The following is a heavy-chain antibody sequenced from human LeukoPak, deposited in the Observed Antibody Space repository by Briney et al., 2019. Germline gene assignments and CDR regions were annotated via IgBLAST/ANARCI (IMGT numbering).Heavy chain of an antibody. CDR3: ARQAYSSGRYFPFDY. V-gene: IGHV3-33*01. CDR2: IWYDGSKT. D-gene: IGHD3-22*01. Sequence: GGSLRLSCAASGFAFSTYGMHWARQAPGKGLEWVAYIWYDGSKTYYADSVKGRFTISRDDPENTLYLQMNSLRAEDTALYYCARQAYSSGRYFPFDYWGQGTLVTVSS. J-gene: IGHJ4*02. CDR1: GFAFSTYG.